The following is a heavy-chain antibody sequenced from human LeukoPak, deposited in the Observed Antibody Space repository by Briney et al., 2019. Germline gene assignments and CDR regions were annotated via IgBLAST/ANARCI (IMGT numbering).Heavy chain of an antibody. V-gene: IGHV1-18*01. Sequence: ASVKVSCKASGYTFTSYGITWVRQAPGQGLEWMGWISAYNGSTNYAQKFQGRVTITRNTSISTAYMELSSLRSEDTAVYYCARVSVGAGGAFDIWGQGTMVTVSS. CDR2: ISAYNGST. J-gene: IGHJ3*02. CDR1: GYTFTSYG. CDR3: ARVSVGAGGAFDI. D-gene: IGHD1-26*01.